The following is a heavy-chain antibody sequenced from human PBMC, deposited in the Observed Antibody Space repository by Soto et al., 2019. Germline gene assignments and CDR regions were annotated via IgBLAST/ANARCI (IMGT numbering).Heavy chain of an antibody. CDR2: IATTGDT. Sequence: GSLRLSCAASGFTFSTYDMHWVRQSTEKGLEWVAAIATTGDTYYLDSVKGRFTISRENARDSLYLQMSSLRAGDTAIYYCVRDGGPWGQGILVTVSS. CDR3: VRDGGP. J-gene: IGHJ5*02. CDR1: GFTFSTYD. V-gene: IGHV3-13*01. D-gene: IGHD3-3*01.